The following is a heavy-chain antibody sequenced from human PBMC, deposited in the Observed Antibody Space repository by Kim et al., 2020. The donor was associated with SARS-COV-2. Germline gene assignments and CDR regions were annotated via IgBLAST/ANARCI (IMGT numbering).Heavy chain of an antibody. D-gene: IGHD6-13*01. Sequence: GGSLRLSCAASGFTFSSYGMHWVRQAPGKGLEWVAVISYDGSNKYYADSVKGRFTISRDNSKNTLYLQMNSLRAEDTAVYYCAREGRQYSSSWYTDAFDIWGQGTMVTVSS. CDR1: GFTFSSYG. CDR2: ISYDGSNK. V-gene: IGHV3-33*05. J-gene: IGHJ3*02. CDR3: AREGRQYSSSWYTDAFDI.